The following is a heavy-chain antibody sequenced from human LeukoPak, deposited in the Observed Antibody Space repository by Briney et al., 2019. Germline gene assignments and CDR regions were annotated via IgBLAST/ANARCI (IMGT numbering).Heavy chain of an antibody. CDR2: IYYSGST. CDR1: GGSIGSGSYY. J-gene: IGHJ4*02. D-gene: IGHD1-26*01. CDR3: ARQGELLDPTPFYYFDY. Sequence: PSETLSLTCTVSGGSIGSGSYYWSWIRQPPGKGLEWIGYIYYSGSTNYNPSLESRVTISVDTSKNQFSLKLSSVTAADTAVYYCARQGELLDPTPFYYFDYWGQGTLVTVSS. V-gene: IGHV4-61*01.